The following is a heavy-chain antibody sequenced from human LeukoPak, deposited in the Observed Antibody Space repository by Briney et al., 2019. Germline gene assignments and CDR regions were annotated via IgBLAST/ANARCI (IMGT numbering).Heavy chain of an antibody. J-gene: IGHJ4*02. D-gene: IGHD6-19*01. CDR2: INAGNGNT. CDR3: ATPVAGTGAFDF. V-gene: IGHV1-3*01. CDR1: GYTFTSYA. Sequence: GASVKVSCKASGYTFTSYAMHWVRQAPGQRLEWMGWINAGNGNTKYSQKFQGRVTITRDTSASTAYMELSSLRSEDTAVYYCATPVAGTGAFDFWGQGTLVTVSS.